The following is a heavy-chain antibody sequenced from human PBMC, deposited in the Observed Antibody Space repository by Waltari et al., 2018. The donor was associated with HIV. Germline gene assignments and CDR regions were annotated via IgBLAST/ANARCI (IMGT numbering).Heavy chain of an antibody. CDR2: IGTAGDT. V-gene: IGHV3-13*01. J-gene: IGHJ6*02. D-gene: IGHD3-22*01. CDR3: ARAPYYYDSSGYYYYYGMDV. CDR1: GFTFSSYD. Sequence: EVQLVESGGGLVQPGGSLRLSCAASGFTFSSYDMHWVRQATGKGLEWVSAIGTAGDTYYPGSVKGRFTISRENAKNSLYLQMNSLRAGDTAVYYCARAPYYYDSSGYYYYYGMDVWGQGTTVTVSS.